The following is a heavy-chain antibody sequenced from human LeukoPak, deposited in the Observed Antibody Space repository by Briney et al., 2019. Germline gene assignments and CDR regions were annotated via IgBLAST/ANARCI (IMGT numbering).Heavy chain of an antibody. CDR1: GFIFSSYA. Sequence: GGSLRLSCAASGFIFSSYAMHWVRQAPGKGLEWVSSISNSGGRTFYTDSVKGRFTISRDNSKITLYLQMNSLRAEDTAVYYCAKVESSTFDYWGQGTLVTVSS. V-gene: IGHV3-23*01. J-gene: IGHJ4*02. CDR2: ISNSGGRT. CDR3: AKVESSTFDY. D-gene: IGHD6-6*01.